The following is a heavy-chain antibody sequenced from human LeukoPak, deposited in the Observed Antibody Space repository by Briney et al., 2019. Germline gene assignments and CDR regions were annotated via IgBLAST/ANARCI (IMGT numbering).Heavy chain of an antibody. J-gene: IGHJ4*02. Sequence: PSETLSLTCTVSGYSISRGYHWGWIRQPPGKGLEWIGGIHHSGSTYYNTSLRSRVTISVDTPKNQFSLKLSSVTAADTAVYYCARGRIYSNSWVDYWGQGILVTVSS. V-gene: IGHV4-38-2*02. CDR1: GYSISRGYH. CDR2: IHHSGST. D-gene: IGHD6-13*01. CDR3: ARGRIYSNSWVDY.